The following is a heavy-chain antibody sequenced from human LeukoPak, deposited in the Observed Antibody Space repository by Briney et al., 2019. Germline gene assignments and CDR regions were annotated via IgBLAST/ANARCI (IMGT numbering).Heavy chain of an antibody. J-gene: IGHJ4*02. CDR1: GYTFTSYG. V-gene: IGHV1-18*01. D-gene: IGHD6-19*01. CDR3: ARDWYSSGWGRGGY. CDR2: ISAYNGNT. Sequence: ASVKVSCKASGYTFTSYGISWVRQAPGQGLEWMGWISAYNGNTNYAQKLQGRVTTTTDTSTSTAYMELRSLRSDDTAVYYCARDWYSSGWGRGGYWGQGTLVTVSS.